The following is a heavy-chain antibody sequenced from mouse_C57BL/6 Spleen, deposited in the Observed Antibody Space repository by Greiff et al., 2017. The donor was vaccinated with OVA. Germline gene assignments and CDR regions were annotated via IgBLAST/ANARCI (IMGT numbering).Heavy chain of an antibody. J-gene: IGHJ4*01. CDR3: ARREGIYDYDGVYAMDY. D-gene: IGHD2-4*01. CDR1: GFTFSDYG. Sequence: VQLKESGGGLVQPGGSLKLSCAASGFTFSDYGMAWVRQAPRKGPEWVAFISNLAYSIYYADTVTGRFTISRENAKNTLYLEMSSLRSEDTAMYYCARREGIYDYDGVYAMDYWGQGTSVTVSS. CDR2: ISNLAYSI. V-gene: IGHV5-15*01.